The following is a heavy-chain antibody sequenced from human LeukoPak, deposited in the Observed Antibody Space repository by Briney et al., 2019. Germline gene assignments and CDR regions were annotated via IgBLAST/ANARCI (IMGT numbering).Heavy chain of an antibody. CDR3: ARDLFRRITTVRGATPEGYYYYYMDV. Sequence: PSETLSLTCTVSGGSISSYYWSWIRQPAGKGLEWIGRIYTSGSTNYNPSLKSRVTMSVDTSKNQFSLKLSSVTAADTAVYYCARDLFRRITTVRGATPEGYYYYYMDVWGKGTTVTISS. V-gene: IGHV4-4*07. CDR2: IYTSGST. CDR1: GGSISSYY. J-gene: IGHJ6*03. D-gene: IGHD3-10*01.